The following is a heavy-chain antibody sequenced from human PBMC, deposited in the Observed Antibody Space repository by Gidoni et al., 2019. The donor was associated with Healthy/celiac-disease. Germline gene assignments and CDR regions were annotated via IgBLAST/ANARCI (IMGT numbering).Heavy chain of an antibody. CDR2: IIPILGIA. Sequence: QVQLVQSGAEVKKPGSSVKVSCKASGGTFSSYTISWVRQAPGQGLEWMGRIIPILGIANYAQKFQGRVTITADKSTSTAYMELSSLRSEDTAVYYCASRFSSSSGDDAFDIWAKGQWSPSLQ. V-gene: IGHV1-69*02. D-gene: IGHD6-6*01. CDR1: GGTFSSYT. J-gene: IGHJ3*02. CDR3: ASRFSSSSGDDAFDI.